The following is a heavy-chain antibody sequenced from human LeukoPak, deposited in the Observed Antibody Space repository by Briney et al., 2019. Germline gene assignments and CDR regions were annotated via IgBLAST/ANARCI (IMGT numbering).Heavy chain of an antibody. CDR3: ARDQGTSTTAPKRKGRFDP. J-gene: IGHJ5*02. Sequence: PGGSLRLSCAASGFTFSDSWMSWVRQPPGKGLEWVANIKTDGTEKYYVDSVKGRFTISRDNAKNSLYLQMNSLRDEDTAVYYCARDQGTSTTAPKRKGRFDPWGQGTLVTVSS. CDR1: GFTFSDSW. D-gene: IGHD1-1*01. CDR2: IKTDGTEK. V-gene: IGHV3-7*01.